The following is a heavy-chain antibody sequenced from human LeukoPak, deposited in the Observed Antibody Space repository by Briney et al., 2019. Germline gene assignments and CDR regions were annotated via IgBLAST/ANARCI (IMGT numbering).Heavy chain of an antibody. J-gene: IGHJ4*02. Sequence: GGSLRLSCAASGFTVSSNYMSWVRQAPGKGLEWVSVIYSGGSTYYADSVKGRFTISRDNSKNTLYLQMNSLRAEDTAVYYCARELGGIYYDSSGYSDYWGQGTLVTVSS. CDR1: GFTVSSNY. D-gene: IGHD3-22*01. CDR2: IYSGGST. CDR3: ARELGGIYYDSSGYSDY. V-gene: IGHV3-66*01.